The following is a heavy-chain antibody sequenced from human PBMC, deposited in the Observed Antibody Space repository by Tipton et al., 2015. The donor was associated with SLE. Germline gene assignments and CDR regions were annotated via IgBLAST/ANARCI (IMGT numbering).Heavy chain of an antibody. V-gene: IGHV3-9*01. Sequence: SGFTFDDYAMHWVRQAPGKGLEWVSGISWNSGSIGYADSVKGRFTISRDNAKNSLYLQMNSLRAEDTALYYCAKALIVVVPAVPDWYFDLWGRGTLVTVSS. D-gene: IGHD2-2*01. CDR2: ISWNSGSI. CDR3: AKALIVVVPAVPDWYFDL. J-gene: IGHJ2*01. CDR1: GFTFDDYA.